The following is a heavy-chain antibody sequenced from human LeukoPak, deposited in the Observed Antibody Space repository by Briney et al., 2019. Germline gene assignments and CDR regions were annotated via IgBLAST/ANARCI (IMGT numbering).Heavy chain of an antibody. Sequence: ASVKVSCKVSGYTLTELSMHWVRQAPGKGLEWMGGFDPEDGETIYAQRFQGRVTMTEDTSTDTAYMELSSLRSEDTAVYYCATCAHVRRSGSYSREYADYFDYWGQGTLVTVSS. D-gene: IGHD1-26*01. CDR3: ATCAHVRRSGSYSREYADYFDY. CDR2: FDPEDGET. J-gene: IGHJ4*02. CDR1: GYTLTELS. V-gene: IGHV1-24*01.